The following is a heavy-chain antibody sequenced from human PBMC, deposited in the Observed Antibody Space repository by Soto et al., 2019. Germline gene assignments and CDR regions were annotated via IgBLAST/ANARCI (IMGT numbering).Heavy chain of an antibody. Sequence: EKQLVESGGALAQPGGSLRLSCVGSGFTFSIYALTWVRQAPGKGLEWVSLITNNGDTTIFGDSVKGRFSISRDNSKNTLYLQLENLRAEDTAVYYCAMSAGYGGAFDVWGQGTMVAVSS. CDR1: GFTFSIYA. J-gene: IGHJ3*01. V-gene: IGHV3-23*04. CDR3: AMSAGYGGAFDV. D-gene: IGHD5-12*01. CDR2: ITNNGDTT.